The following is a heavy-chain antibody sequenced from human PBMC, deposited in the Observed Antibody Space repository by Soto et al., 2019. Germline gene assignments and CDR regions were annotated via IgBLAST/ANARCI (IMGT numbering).Heavy chain of an antibody. Sequence: QVQLQESGPGLVKPSQTLSLTCTVSGGSISSGGYYWSWIRQHPGKGLEWIGYIYYSGSTYYNPALKSRVTVSVDTSKNPFSRKLSSVTAADTAVYYCAREEGGGYDHRWFDPWGQGTLVTVSS. D-gene: IGHD5-12*01. CDR1: GGSISSGGYY. CDR3: AREEGGGYDHRWFDP. V-gene: IGHV4-31*03. J-gene: IGHJ5*02. CDR2: IYYSGST.